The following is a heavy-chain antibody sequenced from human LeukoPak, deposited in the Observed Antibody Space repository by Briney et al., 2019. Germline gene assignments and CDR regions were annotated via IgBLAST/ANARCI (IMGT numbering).Heavy chain of an antibody. CDR3: TTGYSRASHDGY. V-gene: IGHV3-15*01. D-gene: IGHD6-6*01. CDR2: IKRKTDGETT. Sequence: GGSLRLSCAASGFTFSDAWMNWVRQAPGTGLEGVGLIKRKTDGETTDYAAPVKGRFTISRDDSQNTLSLQMNGLKTEDTGVYFCTTGYSRASHDGYWGQGTLVTVSS. CDR1: GFTFSDAW. J-gene: IGHJ4*02.